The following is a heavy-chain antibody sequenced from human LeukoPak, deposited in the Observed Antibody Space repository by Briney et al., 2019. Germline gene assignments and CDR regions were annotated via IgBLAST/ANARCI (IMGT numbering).Heavy chain of an antibody. CDR3: ARHPGGSTSYYFDY. CDR2: ISGSGGST. Sequence: PGGSLRLSCAASGFXFSSYAISWVRQAPGKGLEWVSTISGSGGSTYYADSVKGRFTISRDIPKNTLYLQMNSLRAEDTAVYFCARHPGGSTSYYFDYWGQGTLVTVSS. D-gene: IGHD2/OR15-2a*01. J-gene: IGHJ4*02. CDR1: GFXFSSYA. V-gene: IGHV3-23*01.